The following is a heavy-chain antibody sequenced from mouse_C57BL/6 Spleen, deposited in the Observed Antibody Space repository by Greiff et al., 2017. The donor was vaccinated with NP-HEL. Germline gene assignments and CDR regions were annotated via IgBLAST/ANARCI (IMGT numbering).Heavy chain of an antibody. V-gene: IGHV1-20*01. CDR2: INPYNGDT. J-gene: IGHJ4*01. CDR3: ARRSGKGAMDD. CDR1: GYSFTGYF. D-gene: IGHD1-3*01. Sequence: VQLKESGPELVKPGDSVKISCKASGYSFTGYFMNWVMQSHGKSLEWIGRINPYNGDTFYNQKFKGKATLTVDKSSSTAHMELRSLTSEDSAVYYCARRSGKGAMDDWGQGTSVTVSS.